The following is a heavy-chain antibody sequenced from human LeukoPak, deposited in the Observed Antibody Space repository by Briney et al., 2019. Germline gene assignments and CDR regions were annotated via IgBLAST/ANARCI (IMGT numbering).Heavy chain of an antibody. J-gene: IGHJ5*02. V-gene: IGHV1-69*13. Sequence: ASVKVSFKASGGTFSSCAISWVRQAPGQGLEWMGGIIPIFGTANYAQKFQGRVTITAYESTSTAYMELSSLRSEDTAVYYCARDGGSGSYPNWFDPVGRGTMVTVSS. D-gene: IGHD3-10*01. CDR2: IIPIFGTA. CDR1: GGTFSSCA. CDR3: ARDGGSGSYPNWFDP.